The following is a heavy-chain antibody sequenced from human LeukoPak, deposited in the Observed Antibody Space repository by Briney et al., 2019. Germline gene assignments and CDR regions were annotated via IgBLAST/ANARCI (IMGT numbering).Heavy chain of an antibody. CDR1: GFTFSSYS. J-gene: IGHJ4*02. Sequence: PGGSLRLSCAASGFTFSSYSMNWVRQAPGKGLEWLSYISSSSYAMYYADSVKGRFTISRDNSKNTLYLQMNSLRAEDTAVYYCARDRAGGSMDYWGQGTLVTVSS. CDR2: ISSSSYAM. CDR3: ARDRAGGSMDY. D-gene: IGHD3-10*01. V-gene: IGHV3-48*01.